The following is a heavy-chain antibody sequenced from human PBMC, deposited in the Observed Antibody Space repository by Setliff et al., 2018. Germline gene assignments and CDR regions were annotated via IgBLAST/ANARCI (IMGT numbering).Heavy chain of an antibody. D-gene: IGHD3-10*01. J-gene: IGHJ4*02. CDR2: INHSGST. CDR3: ARGVVRGVIRFDY. CDR1: GGSISSGSYY. Sequence: PSETLSLTCTVSGGSISSGSYYWSWIRQPPGKGLEWTGEINHSGSTNYNPSLKSRVTISVDTSKNQFSLKLSSVTAADTAVYYCARGVVRGVIRFDYWGQGTLVTVSS. V-gene: IGHV4-39*07.